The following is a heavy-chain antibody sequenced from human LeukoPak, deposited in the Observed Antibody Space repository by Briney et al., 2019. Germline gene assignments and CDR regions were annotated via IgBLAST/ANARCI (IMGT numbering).Heavy chain of an antibody. CDR3: ARDEVSGGSDSRTGDY. D-gene: IGHD3-22*01. CDR1: GFTFSSYG. V-gene: IGHV3-33*01. J-gene: IGHJ4*02. Sequence: GGSLGLSCAASGFTFSSYGMHWVRQAPGKGLEWVAVIWYDGSNKYYADSVKGRFTISRDNSKNTLYLQMNSLRAEDTAVYYCARDEVSGGSDSRTGDYWGQGTLVTVSS. CDR2: IWYDGSNK.